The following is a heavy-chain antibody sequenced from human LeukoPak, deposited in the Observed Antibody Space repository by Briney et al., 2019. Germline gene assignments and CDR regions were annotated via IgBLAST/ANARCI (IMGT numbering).Heavy chain of an antibody. D-gene: IGHD3-10*01. CDR3: ARGGYGSGSYGRDNWFDP. Sequence: SQTLSLTCAVSGGSISSGGYSWRWIRQPPGKGLEWIGYIYHSGSTYYNPSLKSRVTISVDRSKNQFSPKLSSVTAAGTAVYYCARGGYGSGSYGRDNWFDPWGQGTLVTVSS. J-gene: IGHJ5*02. CDR2: IYHSGST. CDR1: GGSISSGGYS. V-gene: IGHV4-30-2*01.